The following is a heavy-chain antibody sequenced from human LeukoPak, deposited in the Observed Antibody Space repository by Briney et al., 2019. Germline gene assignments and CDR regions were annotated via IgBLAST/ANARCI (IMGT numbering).Heavy chain of an antibody. CDR2: IIPIFGTA. CDR1: GGTFSSYA. V-gene: IGHV1-69*01. D-gene: IGHD3-10*01. Sequence: GASVKVSCKASGGTFSSYAISWVRQAPGQGLEWMGGIIPIFGTANYAQKFQGRVTITADESTSTAYMELSSLRSEDTAVYYCARGSFPRPYYGSGSHGDYYYYYMDVWGKGTTVTVSS. CDR3: ARGSFPRPYYGSGSHGDYYYYYMDV. J-gene: IGHJ6*03.